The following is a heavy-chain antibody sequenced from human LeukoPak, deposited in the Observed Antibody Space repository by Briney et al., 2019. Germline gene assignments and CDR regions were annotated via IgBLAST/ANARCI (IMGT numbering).Heavy chain of an antibody. CDR3: AREANSWYHS. J-gene: IGHJ4*02. CDR2: INPNSGAT. Sequence: ASVKVSCKASGHTFSDYYMHWVRQAPGQGLEWMAWINPNSGATTYAQKFQGRVTLTKDTSINTAYMELSRLTSDDTAMYYCAREANSWYHSWGQGTLVIVSS. V-gene: IGHV1-2*02. D-gene: IGHD2/OR15-2a*01. CDR1: GHTFSDYY.